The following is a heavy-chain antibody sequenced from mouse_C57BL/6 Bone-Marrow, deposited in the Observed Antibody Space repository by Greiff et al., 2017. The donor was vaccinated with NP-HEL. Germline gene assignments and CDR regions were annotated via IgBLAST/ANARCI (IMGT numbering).Heavy chain of an antibody. D-gene: IGHD1-1*01. CDR1: GYTFTSYT. J-gene: IGHJ4*01. V-gene: IGHV1-4*01. CDR3: ASITTVVDYYAMDY. Sequence: VKLMESGAELARPGASVKMSCKASGYTFTSYTMHWVKQRPGQGLEWIGYINPSSGYTKYNQKFKDKATLTADKSSSTAYMQLSSLTSEDSAVYYCASITTVVDYYAMDYWGQGTSVTVSS. CDR2: INPSSGYT.